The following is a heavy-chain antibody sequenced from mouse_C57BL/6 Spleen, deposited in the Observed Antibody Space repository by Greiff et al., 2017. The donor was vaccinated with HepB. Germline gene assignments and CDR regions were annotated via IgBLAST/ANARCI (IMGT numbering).Heavy chain of an antibody. J-gene: IGHJ2*01. V-gene: IGHV8-12*01. CDR1: GFSLSTSGMG. CDR3: ARTPLYGSLDY. D-gene: IGHD1-1*01. Sequence: QVTLKESGPGILQSSQTLSLTCSFSGFSLSTSGMGVSWIRQPSGKGLEWLAHIYWDDDKRYNPSLKSRLTISKDTSRNQVFLKITSVDTADTATYYCARTPLYGSLDYWGQGTTLTVSS. CDR2: IYWDDDK.